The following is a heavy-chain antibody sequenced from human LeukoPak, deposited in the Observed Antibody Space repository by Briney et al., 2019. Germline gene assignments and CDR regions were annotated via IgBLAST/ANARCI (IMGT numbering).Heavy chain of an antibody. CDR2: IYYSGST. D-gene: IGHD1-14*01. V-gene: IGHV4-59*12. CDR3: ARRTDY. Sequence: SETLSLTCTVSGGSISSYYWSWIRQPPGKGLEWNGYIYYSGSTNYNPSLKSRVTMSIDTSKNQFFLKLSSVTAADTAVYYCARRTDYWGQGTLVTVSS. CDR1: GGSISSYY. J-gene: IGHJ4*02.